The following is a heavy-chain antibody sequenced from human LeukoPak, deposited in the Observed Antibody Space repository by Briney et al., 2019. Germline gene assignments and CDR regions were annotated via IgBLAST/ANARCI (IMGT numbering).Heavy chain of an antibody. CDR2: IYYSGST. V-gene: IGHV4-39*01. Sequence: PSETLSLTCTVSGGSVSSSSYYWGWIRQPPMKGLEWIGSIYYSGSTEYNLSLKSRVTISVDTSRSQFSLKLSSVTAADTAVYYCARHQSYGSGTYYAPFDNWGQGILVTVSS. CDR1: GGSVSSSSYY. D-gene: IGHD3-10*01. CDR3: ARHQSYGSGTYYAPFDN. J-gene: IGHJ4*02.